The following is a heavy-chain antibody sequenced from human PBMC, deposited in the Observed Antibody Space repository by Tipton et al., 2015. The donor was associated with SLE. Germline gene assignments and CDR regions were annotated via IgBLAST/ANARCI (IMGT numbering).Heavy chain of an antibody. CDR1: GFTFSDYY. D-gene: IGHD2-2*01. Sequence: SLRLSCAASGFTFSDYYMNWVRQAPGKGLEWVSYISSSSSTIYYADSVKGRFTISRDNAKNSLYLQMNSLRAEDTAVYYCAREYQLLCIDIWGQGTMVTVSS. J-gene: IGHJ3*02. V-gene: IGHV3-11*04. CDR3: AREYQLLCIDI. CDR2: ISSSSSTI.